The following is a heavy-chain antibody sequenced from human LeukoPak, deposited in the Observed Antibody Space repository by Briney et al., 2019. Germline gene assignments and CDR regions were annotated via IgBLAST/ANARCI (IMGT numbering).Heavy chain of an antibody. D-gene: IGHD5-12*01. J-gene: IGHJ4*02. V-gene: IGHV1-2*02. CDR3: ARGAWLRLRGSAAPVDY. Sequence: ASVKVSCKASGYTFTSYGISWVRQAPGQGLEWMGWINPNSGGTKYAQKFQGRVTMTRDTSISTAYMELSRLRSDDTAVYYCARGAWLRLRGSAAPVDYWGQGTLVTVSS. CDR2: INPNSGGT. CDR1: GYTFTSYG.